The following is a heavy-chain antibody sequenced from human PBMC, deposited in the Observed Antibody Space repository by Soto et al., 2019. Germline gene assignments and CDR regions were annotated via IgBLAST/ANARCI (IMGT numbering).Heavy chain of an antibody. J-gene: IGHJ5*02. Sequence: GASVKVSCKASGGTFSSYAISWVRQAPGQGLEWMGGIIPIFGTANYAQKFQGRVTITADESTSTAYMELSSLRSEDTAVYYCARDIGVVAPTEGWFDPWGQGTLVTVSS. CDR1: GGTFSSYA. D-gene: IGHD1-26*01. CDR2: IIPIFGTA. V-gene: IGHV1-69*13. CDR3: ARDIGVVAPTEGWFDP.